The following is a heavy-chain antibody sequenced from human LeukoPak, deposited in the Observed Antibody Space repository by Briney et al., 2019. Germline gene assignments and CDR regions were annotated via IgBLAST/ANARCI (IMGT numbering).Heavy chain of an antibody. CDR3: ARDPVPAAIKGTITDTGN. Sequence: PWASVKVSCKASGYTFTGYYMHWVRQAPGQGLEWMGWINPNSGGTNYAQKFLGRVTMTRDTSSSTAYMELSRLRSDDTAVYYCARDPVPAAIKGTITDTGNWGQGTLVTVSS. V-gene: IGHV1-2*02. J-gene: IGHJ4*02. D-gene: IGHD2-2*01. CDR2: INPNSGGT. CDR1: GYTFTGYY.